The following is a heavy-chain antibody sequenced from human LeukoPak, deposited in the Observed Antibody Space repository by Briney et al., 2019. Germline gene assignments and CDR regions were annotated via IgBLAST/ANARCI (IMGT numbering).Heavy chain of an antibody. CDR2: ISHSGGPT. CDR1: GFPFNNFV. Sequence: GGSLRLSCAASGFPFNNFVMNWVRQAPGKGLEWVSLISHSGGPTYYTDSVKGRFTVSRDNSKNTVYLQMNSLRVEDTAVYYCAKKNAFGKSFDYWGQGTLVTVSS. D-gene: IGHD3-10*01. CDR3: AKKNAFGKSFDY. J-gene: IGHJ4*02. V-gene: IGHV3-23*01.